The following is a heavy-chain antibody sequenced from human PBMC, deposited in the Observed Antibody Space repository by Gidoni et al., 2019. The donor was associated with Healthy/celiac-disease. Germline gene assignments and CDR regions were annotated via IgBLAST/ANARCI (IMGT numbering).Heavy chain of an antibody. CDR2: INHSGST. CDR1: GGSFRGYY. Sequence: QVQLQQWGAGLLKPSETLSLTCAVYGGSFRGYYWSWISQPPGKGLDWIGEINHSGSTNYNPSLKSRVTISVDTSKNQFSLKLSSVTAADTAVYYCARRAGYSKPFDYWGQGTLVTVSS. CDR3: ARRAGYSKPFDY. D-gene: IGHD6-13*01. J-gene: IGHJ4*02. V-gene: IGHV4-34*01.